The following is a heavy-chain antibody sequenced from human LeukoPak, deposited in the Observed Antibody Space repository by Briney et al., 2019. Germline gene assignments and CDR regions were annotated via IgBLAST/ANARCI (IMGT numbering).Heavy chain of an antibody. CDR3: AKDRAQTPLKY. V-gene: IGHV3-21*04. D-gene: IGHD3-10*01. Sequence: GESLRLSCAASGFTFSSYSMNWVRQAPGKGLEWVSSISSSSSYIYYADSVKGRFTISRDNSKNTLYLQMNSLRAEDTAVYYCAKDRAQTPLKYWGQGTLVTVSS. J-gene: IGHJ4*02. CDR2: ISSSSSYI. CDR1: GFTFSSYS.